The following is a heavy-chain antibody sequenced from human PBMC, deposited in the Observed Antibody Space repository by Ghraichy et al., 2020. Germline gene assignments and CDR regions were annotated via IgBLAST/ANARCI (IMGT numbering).Heavy chain of an antibody. CDR3: ARDPYGMDV. CDR1: GFTFSSYW. Sequence: GESLNISCAASGFTFSSYWMSWVRQAPGKGLEWVADIKEDGNEKYYVDSVKGRFTISRDNAKNSLYLQMNSLRAEDTAVYYCARDPYGMDVWGQGTTVTVSS. CDR2: IKEDGNEK. J-gene: IGHJ6*02. V-gene: IGHV3-7*01.